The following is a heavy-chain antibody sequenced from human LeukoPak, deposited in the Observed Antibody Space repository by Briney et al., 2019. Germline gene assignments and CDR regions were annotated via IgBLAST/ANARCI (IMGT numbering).Heavy chain of an antibody. CDR3: ARVSYDSSGYPPFENY. J-gene: IGHJ4*02. D-gene: IGHD3-22*01. CDR2: ISAYNGNT. Sequence: ASVTVSCKASGYTFTSYGISWVRQAPGQRLEWMGWISAYNGNTNYAQKLQGRVTMTTDTSTSTAYMELRSLRSDDTAVYYCARVSYDSSGYPPFENYWGQGTLVTVSS. CDR1: GYTFTSYG. V-gene: IGHV1-18*01.